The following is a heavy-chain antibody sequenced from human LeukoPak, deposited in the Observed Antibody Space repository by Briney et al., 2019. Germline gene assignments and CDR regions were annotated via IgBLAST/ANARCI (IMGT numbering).Heavy chain of an antibody. Sequence: ASVKVSCKASGYTFSNYGISWVRQAPGQGLEWVGWIRGDNGNTNYAQKLQGRVTMTTDASTSTAYMELRSLGSDETAVYYCARVDLLTGYYFFDYWGQGTLVTVSS. CDR1: GYTFSNYG. V-gene: IGHV1-18*01. CDR2: IRGDNGNT. J-gene: IGHJ4*02. D-gene: IGHD3-9*01. CDR3: ARVDLLTGYYFFDY.